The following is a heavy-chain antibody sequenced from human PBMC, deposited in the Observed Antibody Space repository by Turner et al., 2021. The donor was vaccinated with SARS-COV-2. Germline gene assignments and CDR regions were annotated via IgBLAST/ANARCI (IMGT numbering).Heavy chain of an antibody. D-gene: IGHD3-10*01. V-gene: IGHV4-31*03. CDR2: IYYSGST. CDR1: GGSISSGAYY. J-gene: IGHJ6*02. Sequence: QVQLQESGPGLVKPSQTLSLTCTVSGGSISSGAYYWSWIRQHPGKGLEWIGYIYYSGSTYYNPSLKSRVTISVDTSKNQFSRKLSSVTAADTAVYYCARGRGYYGSGSYYNPYYYGMDVWGQGTTVTVSS. CDR3: ARGRGYYGSGSYYNPYYYGMDV.